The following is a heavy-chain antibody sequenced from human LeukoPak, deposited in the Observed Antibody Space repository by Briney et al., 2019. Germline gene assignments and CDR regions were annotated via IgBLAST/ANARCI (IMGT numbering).Heavy chain of an antibody. CDR1: GYTFTSYG. CDR3: ASEYYYDSSGYYPFDY. V-gene: IGHV1-18*01. CDR2: ISAYNGNT. D-gene: IGHD3-22*01. Sequence: AASVKVSCKASGYTFTSYGISWVRQAPGQGLEWMGWISAYNGNTNYAQKLQGRVTMTTDTSTSTAYMELSSLRSEDTAVYYCASEYYYDSSGYYPFDYWGQGTLVTVSS. J-gene: IGHJ4*02.